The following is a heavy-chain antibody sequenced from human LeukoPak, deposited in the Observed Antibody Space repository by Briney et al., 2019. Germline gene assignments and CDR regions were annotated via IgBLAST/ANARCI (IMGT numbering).Heavy chain of an antibody. Sequence: SETLSLTCTVSGGSISSYYWSWIRQPPGKGLEWIGYIYYSGSTNYNPSLKSRVTISVDTSKNQFSLKLSSVTAADTAVYYCASRGMSDSSGYYAFDIWGQGTMVTVSS. CDR2: IYYSGST. CDR3: ASRGMSDSSGYYAFDI. V-gene: IGHV4-59*01. CDR1: GGSISSYY. D-gene: IGHD3-22*01. J-gene: IGHJ3*02.